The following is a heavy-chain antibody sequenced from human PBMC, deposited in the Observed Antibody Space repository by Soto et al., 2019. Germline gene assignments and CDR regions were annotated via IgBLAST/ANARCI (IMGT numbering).Heavy chain of an antibody. J-gene: IGHJ6*02. CDR2: IIPISDTT. CDR1: GGTFSSYA. Sequence: KESGSSVKVSCKASGGTFSSYAISWVRQAPGQGLEWMGGIIPISDTTNYAQKFQGRVTITADESTSTAYMELSSLRSEDTAVYYCARSQGSSTSLEIYYYYYYGMDVWGQGTTVTVSS. V-gene: IGHV1-69*01. D-gene: IGHD2-2*01. CDR3: ARSQGSSTSLEIYYYYYYGMDV.